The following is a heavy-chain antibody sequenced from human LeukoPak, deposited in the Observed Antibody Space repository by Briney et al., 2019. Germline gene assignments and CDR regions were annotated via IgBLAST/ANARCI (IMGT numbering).Heavy chain of an antibody. V-gene: IGHV4-59*01. CDR1: DASISGYY. CDR3: ARDLGGIYFDY. J-gene: IGHJ4*02. D-gene: IGHD1-26*01. Sequence: SETLSLTCTVSDASISGYYWSWIRQPPGKGLKWIGSIHFSGSTNYNPSLRSRVTISVDTSKNQLSLKLSSVTAADTAVYYCARDLGGIYFDYWGQGTLVTVSS. CDR2: IHFSGST.